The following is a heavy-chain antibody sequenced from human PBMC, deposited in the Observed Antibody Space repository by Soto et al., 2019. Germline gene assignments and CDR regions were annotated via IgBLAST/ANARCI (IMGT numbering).Heavy chain of an antibody. CDR2: ISAYNGNT. J-gene: IGHJ6*02. CDR1: GYTFTGYG. Sequence: GASVKVSCKASGYTFTGYGISWVRQAPGQGLEWMGWISAYNGNTNYAQKLQGRVTMTTDTSTSTAYMELRSLRSDDTAVYYCARDKGDPYYYCGMDVWGQGTTVTVSS. V-gene: IGHV1-18*04. D-gene: IGHD1-26*01. CDR3: ARDKGDPYYYCGMDV.